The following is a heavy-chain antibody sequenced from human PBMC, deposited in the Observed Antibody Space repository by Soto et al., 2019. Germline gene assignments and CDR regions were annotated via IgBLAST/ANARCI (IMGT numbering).Heavy chain of an antibody. D-gene: IGHD3-10*01. J-gene: IGHJ5*02. CDR1: GGTFSSYA. Sequence: GASVKVSCKASGGTFSSYAISWVRQAPGQGLEWMGGIIPIFGTANYAQKFQGRVTITADESTSTAYVELSSLRSEDTAVYYCARDPNGSGYVNWFDPWGQGTLVTVSS. CDR3: ARDPNGSGYVNWFDP. CDR2: IIPIFGTA. V-gene: IGHV1-69*13.